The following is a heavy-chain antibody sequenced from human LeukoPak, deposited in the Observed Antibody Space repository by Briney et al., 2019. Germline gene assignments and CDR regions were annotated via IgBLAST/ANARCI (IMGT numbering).Heavy chain of an antibody. Sequence: GGSLRLSCAASGFTFSSYAMSWVRQAPGKGLEWVSAISGSGGSTYYADSVKGRFTISRDNSKNTLYLQMNSLRAEDTAVYYCASPRSGSYHYYYYGMDVWGQGTTVTVSS. CDR2: ISGSGGST. CDR3: ASPRSGSYHYYYYGMDV. CDR1: GFTFSSYA. D-gene: IGHD1-26*01. V-gene: IGHV3-23*01. J-gene: IGHJ6*02.